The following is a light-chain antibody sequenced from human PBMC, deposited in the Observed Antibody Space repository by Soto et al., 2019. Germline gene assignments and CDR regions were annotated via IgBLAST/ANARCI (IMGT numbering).Light chain of an antibody. CDR3: SSYAGSNNLVV. V-gene: IGLV2-8*01. J-gene: IGLJ2*01. Sequence: QSALTQPPSASGSPGQSVTISCTGTSSDVGSYNYVSWYQQHPGKAPKLMIYEVSKRPSGVPDRFSGSKSGNTASLTVSGLQAEDEADYYCSSYAGSNNLVVFGGGTKPTVL. CDR1: SSDVGSYNY. CDR2: EVS.